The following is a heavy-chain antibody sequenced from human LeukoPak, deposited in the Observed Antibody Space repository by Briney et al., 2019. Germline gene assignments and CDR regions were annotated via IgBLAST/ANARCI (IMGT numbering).Heavy chain of an antibody. CDR1: GFTFSHAW. J-gene: IGHJ4*02. CDR3: TGQVQMATIL. D-gene: IGHD5-24*01. CDR2: IKSKTDGGTT. V-gene: IGHV3-15*05. Sequence: GGSLRLSCAASGFTFSHAWMSWVRQAPGKGLEWVGRIKSKTDGGTTDYAAPVKGRLTISRDDSKNTLYLQANSLKTEDTAVYYCTGQVQMATILWGQGTLVTVSS.